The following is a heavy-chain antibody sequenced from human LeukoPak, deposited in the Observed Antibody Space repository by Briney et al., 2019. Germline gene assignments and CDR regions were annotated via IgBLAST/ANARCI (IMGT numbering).Heavy chain of an antibody. CDR3: TPTVTTLGSAPFDY. V-gene: IGHV3-49*03. D-gene: IGHD2/OR15-2a*01. CDR1: GFTFGDYA. CDR2: IRSKAYGGTT. J-gene: IGHJ4*02. Sequence: GGSLRLSCTASGFTFGDYAMGWFRQAPGKGLEWVGFIRSKAYGGTTEYAASVKGRFTISRDDSKSIAYLQMNSLKTEDTAVYYCTPTVTTLGSAPFDYWGQGTLLTVSS.